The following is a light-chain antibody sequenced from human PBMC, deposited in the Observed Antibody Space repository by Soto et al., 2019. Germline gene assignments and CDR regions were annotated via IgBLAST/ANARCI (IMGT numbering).Light chain of an antibody. J-gene: IGKJ2*01. CDR1: QSVGND. V-gene: IGKV3-15*01. Sequence: EVVMTQSPATLSVSPGERATLSCRASQSVGNDLAWYQQKPGQVPRLLIHGTSTRATGIPARCSGSGSGTEFTLTISSLQAEDVAVYYCQQYDHWPRTFGQGTKLDLK. CDR3: QQYDHWPRT. CDR2: GTS.